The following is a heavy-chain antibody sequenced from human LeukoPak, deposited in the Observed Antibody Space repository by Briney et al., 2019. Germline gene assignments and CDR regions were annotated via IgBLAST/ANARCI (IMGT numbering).Heavy chain of an antibody. CDR1: GDSISSYY. Sequence: SETLSLTCTVSGDSISSYYWSWIRQPAGKGLEWIGRIYTSGSTNYNPSLKSRVTISVDTSKNQFSLNLNSVTAADTAVYYCARVDQSGYDTRGWFDPWGQGTLVTVSS. J-gene: IGHJ5*02. D-gene: IGHD5-12*01. V-gene: IGHV4-4*07. CDR2: IYTSGST. CDR3: ARVDQSGYDTRGWFDP.